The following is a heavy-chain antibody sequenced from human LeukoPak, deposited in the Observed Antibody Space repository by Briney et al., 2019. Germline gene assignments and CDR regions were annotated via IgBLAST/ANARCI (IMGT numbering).Heavy chain of an antibody. CDR2: IYPGDSDT. J-gene: IGHJ3*02. D-gene: IGHD2-2*01. Sequence: GESQKISCKGSGYSFTSYWIGWVRQMPGKGLEWMGIIYPGDSDTRYSPSFQGQVTISADKSISTAYLQWSSLKASDTAMYYCARGYCSSISCYGDAFDIWGQGTMVTVSS. CDR3: ARGYCSSISCYGDAFDI. V-gene: IGHV5-51*03. CDR1: GYSFTSYW.